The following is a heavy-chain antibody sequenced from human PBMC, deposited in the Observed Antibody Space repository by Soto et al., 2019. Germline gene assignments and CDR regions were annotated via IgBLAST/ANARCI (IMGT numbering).Heavy chain of an antibody. D-gene: IGHD1-1*01. CDR1: GFTFSSYV. Sequence: PGGSLRLSCAASGFTFSSYVMHWVRQAPGKELEWVAIISYDGSNKYYGDSVKGRFTISRDNSKNTLYLQMNSLRADDTAVYYCARGSVSGWKNYYFDYWGQGTLVTVSS. J-gene: IGHJ4*02. V-gene: IGHV3-30-3*01. CDR2: ISYDGSNK. CDR3: ARGSVSGWKNYYFDY.